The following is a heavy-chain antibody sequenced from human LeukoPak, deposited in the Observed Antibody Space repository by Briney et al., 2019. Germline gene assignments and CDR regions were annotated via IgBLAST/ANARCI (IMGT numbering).Heavy chain of an antibody. CDR1: GGTFRGAA. D-gene: IGHD3-10*01. J-gene: IGHJ4*02. CDR3: TRDEHKGSATFNY. Sequence: SVKVSCKASGGTFRGAAMSWVRQAPGQGLEWVGNIILTFGTTTYAQRFQDRVTITMDESARTVHMELSGLTSEDSATYYCTRDEHKGSATFNYWGQGTLVSVSS. V-gene: IGHV1-69*05. CDR2: IILTFGTT.